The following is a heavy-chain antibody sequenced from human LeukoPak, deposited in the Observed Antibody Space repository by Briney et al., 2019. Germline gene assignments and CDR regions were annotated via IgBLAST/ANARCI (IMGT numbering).Heavy chain of an antibody. CDR3: AKATNPARRRWLQSPFDY. CDR1: GFTFNDYY. Sequence: GGSLRLSCAASGFTFNDYYMSWIRQAPGEGLEWVSYISSSGSLIYYADSVKGRLTISRDNAKNSLYLQMNSLRAEDTAVYYCAKATNPARRRWLQSPFDYWGQGTLVTVSS. D-gene: IGHD5-24*01. CDR2: ISSSGSLI. V-gene: IGHV3-11*01. J-gene: IGHJ4*02.